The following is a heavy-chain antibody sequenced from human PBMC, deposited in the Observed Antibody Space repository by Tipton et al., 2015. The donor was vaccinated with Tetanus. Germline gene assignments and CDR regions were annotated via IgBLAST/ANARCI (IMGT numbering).Heavy chain of an antibody. CDR2: IYYSGST. CDR3: ARDVRDSSSWYWYFDL. D-gene: IGHD6-13*01. J-gene: IGHJ2*01. CDR1: GGSISSYY. Sequence: GLVKPSETLSLTCTVSGGSISSYYWSWIRQPPGKGLEWIGYIYYSGSTNYNPSLKSRVTISVDTSKNQFSLKLSSVTAADTAVYYCARDVRDSSSWYWYFDLWDRGTLVTVSS. V-gene: IGHV4-59*01.